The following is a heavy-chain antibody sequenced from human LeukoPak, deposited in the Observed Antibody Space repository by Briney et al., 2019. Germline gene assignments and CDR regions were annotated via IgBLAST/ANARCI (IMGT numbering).Heavy chain of an antibody. CDR1: GFTFSDYY. CDR3: ARDGPNAPNEI. J-gene: IGHJ3*02. V-gene: IGHV3-11*04. Sequence: GGSLRLSCAASGFTFSDYYMSWLRQAPGKGLEWVSYISSSGSTIYYADSVKGRFTISRDNVKNSLYLQMNSLRANDTAVYYCARDGPNAPNEIWGQGTMVTVSS. CDR2: ISSSGSTI.